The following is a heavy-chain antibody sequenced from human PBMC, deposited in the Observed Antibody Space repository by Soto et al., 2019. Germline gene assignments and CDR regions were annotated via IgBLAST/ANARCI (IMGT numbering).Heavy chain of an antibody. D-gene: IGHD3-3*01. CDR2: INSDGSST. CDR1: GFTFSSYW. J-gene: IGHJ6*02. Sequence: PWGSLRLSCAASGFTFSSYWIHLFRQSPFKWLVWVSRINSDGSSTSYADSVKGRFTISRDNAKNTLYLQMNSLRAEDTAVYYCARVRAYDFWSGYSWGYYYYGMDVWGQGTTVTVSS. V-gene: IGHV3-74*01. CDR3: ARVRAYDFWSGYSWGYYYYGMDV.